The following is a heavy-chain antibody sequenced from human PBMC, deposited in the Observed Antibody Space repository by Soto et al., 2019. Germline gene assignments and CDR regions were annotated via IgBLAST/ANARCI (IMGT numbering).Heavy chain of an antibody. Sequence: GGSLRLSCAASGFTFSSYAMSWVHQAPGKGLEWVSAISGSGGSTYYADSVKGRFTISRDNSKNTLYLQMNSLRAEDTAVYYCAKSPNVIVGKTDYWGQGTLVTVSS. CDR2: ISGSGGST. D-gene: IGHD3-22*01. J-gene: IGHJ4*02. V-gene: IGHV3-23*01. CDR3: AKSPNVIVGKTDY. CDR1: GFTFSSYA.